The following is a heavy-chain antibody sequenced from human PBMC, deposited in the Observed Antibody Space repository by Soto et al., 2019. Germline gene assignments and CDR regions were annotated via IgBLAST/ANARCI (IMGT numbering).Heavy chain of an antibody. CDR2: ISGYNGNT. D-gene: IGHD3-22*01. J-gene: IGHJ6*02. CDR3: ARDREYYYDSSGNYYYHYGMDV. Sequence: QVQLVESGAEVKKPGASVKVSCKASGYTFTNYGISWVRQAPGQGLEWMGWISGYNGNTKYAQKLQGRVTMTTDTPTNTAYMDLRSLRSDDTAVYYCARDREYYYDSSGNYYYHYGMDVWGQGITVTVS. V-gene: IGHV1-18*04. CDR1: GYTFTNYG.